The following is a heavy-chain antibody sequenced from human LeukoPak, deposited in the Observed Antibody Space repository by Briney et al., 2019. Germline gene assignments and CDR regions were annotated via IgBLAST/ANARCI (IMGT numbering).Heavy chain of an antibody. Sequence: GGSLRLSCTASGFTFGDYAMSWFRQAPGKGLEWVTFIRYDGSNKYYADSVKGRFTISRDNSKNTLYLQMNSLRAEDTAVYYCAKGSKEVLFTRDHYMDVWGKGTTVTISS. V-gene: IGHV3-30*02. J-gene: IGHJ6*03. D-gene: IGHD3-3*01. CDR1: GFTFGDYA. CDR2: IRYDGSNK. CDR3: AKGSKEVLFTRDHYMDV.